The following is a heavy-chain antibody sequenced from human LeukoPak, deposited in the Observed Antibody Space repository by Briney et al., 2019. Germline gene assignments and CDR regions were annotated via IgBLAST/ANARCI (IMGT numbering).Heavy chain of an antibody. CDR1: GGSISSSNW. J-gene: IGHJ4*02. Sequence: PSETLSLTCAVSGGSISSSNWWSWVRQPRGKRLEWIGEIYHSGSTNYNPSLKSRVTISVDKSKNQFSLKLSSVTAADTAVYYCARRIAVAGHLRGPLDYWGQGTLVTVSS. D-gene: IGHD6-19*01. CDR3: ARRIAVAGHLRGPLDY. CDR2: IYHSGST. V-gene: IGHV4-4*02.